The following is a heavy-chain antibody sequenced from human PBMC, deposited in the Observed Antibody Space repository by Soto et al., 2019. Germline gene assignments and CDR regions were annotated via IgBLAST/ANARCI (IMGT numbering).Heavy chain of an antibody. CDR1: GFTFSSYW. Sequence: EVQLVESGGGLVQPGGSLRLSCAASGFTFSSYWMHWVRQAPGKGLVWVSRINSDGSSTSYADSVKGRFTISRDNAKNTLYRRMNSLRAADTAVYYWPRDAGMVRGGFDRWGQGTVISVFS. V-gene: IGHV3-74*01. CDR2: INSDGSST. J-gene: IGHJ5*02. CDR3: PRDAGMVRGGFDR. D-gene: IGHD3-10*01.